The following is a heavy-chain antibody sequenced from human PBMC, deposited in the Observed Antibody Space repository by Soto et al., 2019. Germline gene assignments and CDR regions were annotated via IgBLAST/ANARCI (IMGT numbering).Heavy chain of an antibody. CDR2: IYYSGST. J-gene: IGHJ5*02. V-gene: IGHV4-30-4*01. Sequence: QVQLQESGPGLVKPSQTLSLTCTVSGGSISSGDYYWSWIRQPPGKGLEWIGYIYYSGSTYYNPSHKSRGTISVDTSKNQFSLKLSSVTAADTAVYYCARDWGYSSSFGFGNWFDPWGQGTRVTVSS. CDR3: ARDWGYSSSFGFGNWFDP. D-gene: IGHD6-6*01. CDR1: GGSISSGDYY.